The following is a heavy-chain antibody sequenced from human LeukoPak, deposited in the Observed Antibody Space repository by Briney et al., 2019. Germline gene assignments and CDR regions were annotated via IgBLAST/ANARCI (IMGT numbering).Heavy chain of an antibody. J-gene: IGHJ6*02. CDR2: IGTAGDT. CDR1: GFTFSSYD. D-gene: IGHD6-13*01. V-gene: IGHV3-13*01. CDR3: ARGAAAGTGYYYYGMDV. Sequence: GGSLRLSCAASGFTFSSYDMHWVRQATGKGLEWVSAIGTAGDTYYPGSVKGRFTISRENAKNSLYLQMNSLRAGDTAVYYCARGAAAGTGYYYYGMDVRGQGTTVTVSS.